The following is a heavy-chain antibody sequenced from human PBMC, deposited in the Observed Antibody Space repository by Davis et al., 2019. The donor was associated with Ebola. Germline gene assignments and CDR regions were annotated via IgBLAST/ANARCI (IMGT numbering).Heavy chain of an antibody. Sequence: SVKVSCKASGGTFSSYAISWVRQAPGQGLEWMGGIIPIFGTANYAQKFQGRVTITADESTSTAYMELSSLRPEDTAVYYCARVPGVPAAIGVTFLYYMDVWGKGTTVTVSS. CDR1: GGTFSSYA. CDR2: IIPIFGTA. V-gene: IGHV1-69*13. D-gene: IGHD2-2*01. J-gene: IGHJ6*03. CDR3: ARVPGVPAAIGVTFLYYMDV.